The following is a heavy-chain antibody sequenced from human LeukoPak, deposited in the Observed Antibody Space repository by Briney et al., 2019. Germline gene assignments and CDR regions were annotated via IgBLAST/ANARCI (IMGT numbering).Heavy chain of an antibody. CDR2: INHSGST. V-gene: IGHV4-34*01. Sequence: SETLSLTCAVYGGSFSGYYWSWIRQPPGKGLEWIGEINHSGSTNYNPSLKSRVTISVDTSKNQFSLKLSSVTAADTAVYYCARGRNVVVPAAIPFRYWGRGTLVTVSS. CDR3: ARGRNVVVPAAIPFRY. D-gene: IGHD2-2*01. CDR1: GGSFSGYY. J-gene: IGHJ4*02.